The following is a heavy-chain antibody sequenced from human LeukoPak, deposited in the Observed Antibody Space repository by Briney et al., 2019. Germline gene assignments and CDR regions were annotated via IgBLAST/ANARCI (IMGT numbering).Heavy chain of an antibody. J-gene: IGHJ4*02. CDR1: GYSFTSYW. CDR3: ATGGHYYDSSGYLSYYFDY. CDR2: IYPGDSDT. V-gene: IGHV5-51*01. D-gene: IGHD3-22*01. Sequence: GESLKISCKGSGYSFTSYWIGWVRQMPGKGLEWMGIIYPGDSDTRYSPSFQGQVTISADKSICTAYLQWSSLKASDTAMYYCATGGHYYDSSGYLSYYFDYWGQGTLVTVSS.